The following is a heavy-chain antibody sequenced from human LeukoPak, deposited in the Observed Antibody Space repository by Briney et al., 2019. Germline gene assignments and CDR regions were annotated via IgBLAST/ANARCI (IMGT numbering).Heavy chain of an antibody. J-gene: IGHJ5*02. CDR2: MNPNSGNT. V-gene: IGHV1-8*03. Sequence: GASVKVSCKASGYTFTSYDINWVRQATGQGLEWMGLMNPNSGNTGYAQKFQGRVTITRNTSISTAYMELSSLRSEDTAVYYCARKPTAAAYDWFDPWGQGTLVTVSS. CDR3: ARKPTAAAYDWFDP. CDR1: GYTFTSYD. D-gene: IGHD6-13*01.